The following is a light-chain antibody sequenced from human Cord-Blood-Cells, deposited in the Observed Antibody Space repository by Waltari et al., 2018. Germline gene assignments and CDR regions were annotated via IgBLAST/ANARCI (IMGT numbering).Light chain of an antibody. J-gene: IGKJ1*01. CDR2: KAS. CDR3: QQYNSYSWT. V-gene: IGKV1-5*03. Sequence: QLSQSPSTLSASVGDRVTITCRASQSISSWLAWYQQKPGKAPKLLIYKASSLESGVPSRFSGSGSGTEFTLTISSLQPDDFATYYCQQYNSYSWTFGQGTKVEIK. CDR1: QSISSW.